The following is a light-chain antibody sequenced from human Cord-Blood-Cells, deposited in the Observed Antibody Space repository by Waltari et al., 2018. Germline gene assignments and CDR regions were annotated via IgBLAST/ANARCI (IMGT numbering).Light chain of an antibody. Sequence: DIQMTQSTSSLSACVGDRVTITCRASQSISRYLNWYQQKQGKAPKLLIYAASSLQSGVPPRFSGSGDRTDITLTISSLQPEDFATYYCHQSYSTPLTFGGGTKVEIK. CDR3: HQSYSTPLT. V-gene: IGKV1-39*01. J-gene: IGKJ4*01. CDR2: AAS. CDR1: QSISRY.